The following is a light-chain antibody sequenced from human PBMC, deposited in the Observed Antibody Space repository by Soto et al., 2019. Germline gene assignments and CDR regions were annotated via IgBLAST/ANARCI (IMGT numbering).Light chain of an antibody. Sequence: DIQMTQSPSTLSASLGDRVNITCRASQRINSWLAWYQLKPGKAPKLLIYHASRLSSGVPSRFSGRASGTDFTLTISGLQTDDFATYYCQQYNNYPLSFGVGTKVDI. CDR3: QQYNNYPLS. V-gene: IGKV1-5*03. CDR1: QRINSW. J-gene: IGKJ4*01. CDR2: HAS.